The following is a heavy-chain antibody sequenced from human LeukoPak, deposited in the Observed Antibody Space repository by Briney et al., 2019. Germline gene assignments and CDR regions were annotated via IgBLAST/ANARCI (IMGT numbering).Heavy chain of an antibody. Sequence: SVKVSCKASGGTFSSYTISWVRQAPGQGLEWMGRIIPILGIANYAQKFQGRVTITADKSTSTAYMELSSLRSEDTAVYYCARDPGCSSTSCSIDYYYYYGMDVWGQGTTVTVSS. CDR3: ARDPGCSSTSCSIDYYYYYGMDV. V-gene: IGHV1-69*04. J-gene: IGHJ6*02. CDR2: IIPILGIA. D-gene: IGHD2-2*01. CDR1: GGTFSSYT.